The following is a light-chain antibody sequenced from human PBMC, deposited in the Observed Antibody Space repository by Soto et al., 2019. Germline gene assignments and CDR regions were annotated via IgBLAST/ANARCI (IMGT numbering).Light chain of an antibody. V-gene: IGKV3-20*01. Sequence: EIVLTQSPGTLSLSPGERATLSCRASQTANKNYLAWYQHKPGQAPRLLIVDASSRATGIPDMLSGSGSGTDFTLTISALEPEDSAVYYWQRCATPPLTFGRGTMVEIK. J-gene: IGKJ4*02. CDR2: DAS. CDR1: QTANKNY. CDR3: QRCATPPLT.